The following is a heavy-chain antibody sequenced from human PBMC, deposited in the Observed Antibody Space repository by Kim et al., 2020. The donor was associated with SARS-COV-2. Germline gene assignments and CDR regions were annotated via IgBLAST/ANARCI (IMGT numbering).Heavy chain of an antibody. CDR1: GFTFSSYS. J-gene: IGHJ2*01. Sequence: GGSLRLSCAASGFTFSSYSMNWVRQAPGKGLEWVSSISSSSSYIYYADSVKGRFTISRDNAKNSLYLQMNSLRAEDTAVYYCARAWTLYYGDYSYWYFDLWGRGTLVTVSS. CDR2: ISSSSSYI. CDR3: ARAWTLYYGDYSYWYFDL. D-gene: IGHD4-17*01. V-gene: IGHV3-21*01.